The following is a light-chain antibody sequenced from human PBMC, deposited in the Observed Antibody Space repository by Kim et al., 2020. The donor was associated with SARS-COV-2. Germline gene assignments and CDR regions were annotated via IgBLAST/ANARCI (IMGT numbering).Light chain of an antibody. Sequence: EIVMTQSPATLSVSPGETATLSTRASQSVSSNLAWYQQKPGQAPRLLIYGASTRATGIPARFSGSGSGTEFTLTISSLQSEDFAVYYCQQDNNWPLFGQGTRLEI. CDR2: GAS. CDR3: QQDNNWPL. J-gene: IGKJ5*01. V-gene: IGKV3-15*01. CDR1: QSVSSN.